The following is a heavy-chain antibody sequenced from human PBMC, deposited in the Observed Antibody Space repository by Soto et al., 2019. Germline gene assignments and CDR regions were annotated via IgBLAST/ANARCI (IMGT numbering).Heavy chain of an antibody. D-gene: IGHD2-15*01. V-gene: IGHV3-33*01. CDR2: IWYHGIDK. Sequence: QVQLVESGGGVVQPKRSLRLSCAASGFTFSRQAMHWVRQAPGRGLEWVAVIWYHGIDKYYADSVKGRFTISRDNSKNTVYLQMNSLRGEDTAVYYCATGFLGLCTGGNCPLDYWGQGSLVTVSS. J-gene: IGHJ4*02. CDR1: GFTFSRQA. CDR3: ATGFLGLCTGGNCPLDY.